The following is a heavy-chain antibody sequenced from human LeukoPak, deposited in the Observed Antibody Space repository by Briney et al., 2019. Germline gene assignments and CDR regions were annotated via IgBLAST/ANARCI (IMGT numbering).Heavy chain of an antibody. D-gene: IGHD6-19*01. V-gene: IGHV3-30*04. CDR3: VREGQQWLVEGSWYFDL. Sequence: PGGSLRLSCAASVFTFSSYPLHWVRQTPGKGLEWMALSSIVATQKYNAEAMKGRFTISRDNSKNTLYLQMNSLRFEDTAVYYCVREGQQWLVEGSWYFDLWGRGTLVTVTS. CDR1: VFTFSSYP. CDR2: SSIVATQK. J-gene: IGHJ2*01.